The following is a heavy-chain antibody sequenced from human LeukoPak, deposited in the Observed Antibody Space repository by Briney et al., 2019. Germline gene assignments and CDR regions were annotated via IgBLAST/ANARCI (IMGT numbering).Heavy chain of an antibody. D-gene: IGHD2-21*02. CDR1: DGSINSYY. Sequence: PSETLSLTCSVSDGSINSYYWNWIRQSPGEGLEWIGYIHNSGRTTYNPSPKSRSTILLDTSKNQFSLDLRSVIAADTAVYYCAGLPAHRPLDYWGQGILVTVSS. V-gene: IGHV4-59*01. CDR3: AGLPAHRPLDY. CDR2: IHNSGRT. J-gene: IGHJ4*02.